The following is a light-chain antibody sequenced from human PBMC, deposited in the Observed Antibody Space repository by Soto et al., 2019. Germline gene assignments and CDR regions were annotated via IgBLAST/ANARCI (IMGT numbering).Light chain of an antibody. V-gene: IGLV2-14*01. CDR2: EVS. J-gene: IGLJ3*02. Sequence: QSALTQPASVSGSPGHSITISCTGTSSDVGGYNYVSWYQQHPGKAPKLMIYEVSNRPSGVSNRFSGSKSGNTASLTISGLQAEDGADYYCSSYTSSSSGVFGGGTKLTV. CDR1: SSDVGGYNY. CDR3: SSYTSSSSGV.